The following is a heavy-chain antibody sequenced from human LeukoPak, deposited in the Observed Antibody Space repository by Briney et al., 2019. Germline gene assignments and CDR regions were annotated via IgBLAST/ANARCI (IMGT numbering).Heavy chain of an antibody. CDR2: IYYSGST. CDR3: ARHITDAPTNYYFDY. Sequence: SETLSLTCTVSGGSISSYYWSWIRQPPGKGLEWIGYIYYSGSTNYNPSLKSRVTISVDTSKNQFSLKLSSVTAADTAVYYCARHITDAPTNYYFDYWGQGTLVTVSS. D-gene: IGHD1-14*01. CDR1: GGSISSYY. V-gene: IGHV4-59*08. J-gene: IGHJ4*02.